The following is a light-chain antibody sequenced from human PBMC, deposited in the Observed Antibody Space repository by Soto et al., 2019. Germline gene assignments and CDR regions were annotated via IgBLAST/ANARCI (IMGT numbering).Light chain of an antibody. CDR2: DAS. CDR3: QQRAGT. J-gene: IGKJ5*01. Sequence: EIVLTQSPATLSLSPGGRATLSCRASQSVSSYLAWYQQKPGQAPRLLIYDASNRATGIPARFSGSGSGTDFTLTISSLEPEDFAVYYCQQRAGTFGQGTRLEIK. V-gene: IGKV3-11*01. CDR1: QSVSSY.